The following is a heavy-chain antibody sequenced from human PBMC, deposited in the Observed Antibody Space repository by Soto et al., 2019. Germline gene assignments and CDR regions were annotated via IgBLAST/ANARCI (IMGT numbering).Heavy chain of an antibody. Sequence: QVQLQQWGAGLLKPSETLSLTCAVNGGSFSGYDWTWIRQPPGTGLEWIGEINHSGSTNYNPSLKSRVTISVDTSKNQFSLKLTSVTAADTAVYYCARDKLTGLFDYWGQGTLVTVSS. D-gene: IGHD2-8*02. CDR2: INHSGST. CDR3: ARDKLTGLFDY. J-gene: IGHJ4*02. CDR1: GGSFSGYD. V-gene: IGHV4-34*01.